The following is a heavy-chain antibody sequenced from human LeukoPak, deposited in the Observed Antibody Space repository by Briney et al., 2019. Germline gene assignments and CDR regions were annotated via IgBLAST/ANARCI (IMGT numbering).Heavy chain of an antibody. CDR1: GFTFDDYG. J-gene: IGHJ4*02. CDR2: TNWNGGST. Sequence: GGSLRLSCAASGFTFDDYGMSWVRQAPGKGLEWVSGTNWNGGSTGYADSVKGRFTISRDNSKNTLYLQMNSLRAEDTAVFYCATSPYYFDSSGSYYFDFWGQGTLVTVSS. D-gene: IGHD3-22*01. V-gene: IGHV3-20*04. CDR3: ATSPYYFDSSGSYYFDF.